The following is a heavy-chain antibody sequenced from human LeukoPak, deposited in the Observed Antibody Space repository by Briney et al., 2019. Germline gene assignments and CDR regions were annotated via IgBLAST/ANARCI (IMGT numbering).Heavy chain of an antibody. CDR3: ARVPQLLSVGDY. CDR1: GYTFTSYY. V-gene: IGHV1-46*01. D-gene: IGHD2-2*01. Sequence: EASVKVSCQASGYTFTSYYMLWVRQAPGQGLEWMGIINPSGGSTSYAQKFQGRVTMTRDTSTSTVYMALSSLRSEDTAVYYCARVPQLLSVGDYWGQGSLVTVSS. CDR2: INPSGGST. J-gene: IGHJ4*02.